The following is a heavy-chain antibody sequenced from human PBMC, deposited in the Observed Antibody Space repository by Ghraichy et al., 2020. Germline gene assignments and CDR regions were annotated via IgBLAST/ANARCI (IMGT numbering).Heavy chain of an antibody. CDR1: GFTFGGYA. V-gene: IGHV3-49*03. J-gene: IGHJ4*02. Sequence: GGSLRLSCATSGFTFGGYAMAWFRQAPGKGLEWVGFIRSKVDGETTEYAASVKGRFTISRDDSKSIAYLQMNNLKPEDTAVYYCTRDRPLDYWGQGTLVTVSS. CDR3: TRDRPLDY. CDR2: IRSKVDGETT.